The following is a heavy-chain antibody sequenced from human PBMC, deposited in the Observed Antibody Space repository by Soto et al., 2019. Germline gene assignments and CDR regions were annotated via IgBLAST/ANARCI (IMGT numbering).Heavy chain of an antibody. V-gene: IGHV3-21*01. Sequence: GGSLRLSCAASGFTFSSYSMNWVRQAPGKGLEWVSSISSSSSYIYYADSVKGQFTISRDNAKNSLYLQMNSLRAEDTAVYYCARERITIFGVVRDYGMDVWGQGTTVTVSS. J-gene: IGHJ6*02. CDR2: ISSSSSYI. CDR1: GFTFSSYS. D-gene: IGHD3-3*01. CDR3: ARERITIFGVVRDYGMDV.